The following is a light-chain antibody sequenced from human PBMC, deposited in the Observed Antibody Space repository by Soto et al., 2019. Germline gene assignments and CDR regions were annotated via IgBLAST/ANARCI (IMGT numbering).Light chain of an antibody. Sequence: DVVMTPSPLSLPVTLGQAASISCRSSQSLEDSDGNTFLNWFHQRPGQSPRRLIYKISNRDSVVPGRFGGSGSGTDFTLEISRVEAEDVGVYYCMQATHWPLTFGGGTKVELK. J-gene: IGKJ4*01. CDR3: MQATHWPLT. V-gene: IGKV2-30*01. CDR1: QSLEDSDGNTF. CDR2: KIS.